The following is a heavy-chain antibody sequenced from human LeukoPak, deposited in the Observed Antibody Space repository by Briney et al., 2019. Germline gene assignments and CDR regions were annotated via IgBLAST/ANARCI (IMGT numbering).Heavy chain of an antibody. CDR2: VNLQGSI. Sequence: SETLSLTCGVSGGSITNTNYWTWVRQPPGKGLEWIGEVNLQGSINYNPSLMGRVAIAVDTSENHISLQLTSVTAADTAVYYCAREGGPYRPLDYSGQGTLVTVSS. J-gene: IGHJ4*02. V-gene: IGHV4-4*02. CDR1: GGSITNTNY. CDR3: AREGGPYRPLDY.